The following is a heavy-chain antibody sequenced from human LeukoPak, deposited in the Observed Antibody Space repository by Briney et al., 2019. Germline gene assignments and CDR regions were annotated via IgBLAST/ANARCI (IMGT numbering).Heavy chain of an antibody. V-gene: IGHV1-18*01. Sequence: ASVKVSCKASGYTFTSYGISRVRQAPGQGLEWMGWISAYNGNTNYAQKLQGRVTMTTDTSTSTAYMELRSLRSDDTAVYYCASHGSSWYSNWFDPWGQGTLVTVSS. CDR3: ASHGSSWYSNWFDP. J-gene: IGHJ5*02. CDR1: GYTFTSYG. CDR2: ISAYNGNT. D-gene: IGHD6-13*01.